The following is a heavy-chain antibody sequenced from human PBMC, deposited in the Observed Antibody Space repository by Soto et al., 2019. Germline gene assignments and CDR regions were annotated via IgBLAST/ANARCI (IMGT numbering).Heavy chain of an antibody. CDR1: GGTFSSLA. CDR3: ARSPGVFDY. V-gene: IGHV1-69*06. Sequence: QVQLVQSGAEVKKPGSSVKVSCKASGGTFSSLAISWVRQAPGQGLEWMGGLVPVFGTANYAQKFQDRVTITADISTSTSYMELSSLRSEDTAVYYCARSPGVFDYWGQGTLVTVSS. CDR2: LVPVFGTA. J-gene: IGHJ4*02. D-gene: IGHD3-10*01.